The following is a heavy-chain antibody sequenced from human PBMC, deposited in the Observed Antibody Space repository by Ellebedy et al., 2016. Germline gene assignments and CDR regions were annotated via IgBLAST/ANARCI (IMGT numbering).Heavy chain of an antibody. V-gene: IGHV3-23*01. CDR2: VVGSGERT. Sequence: GESLKISCGGSGFTFSSHAMSWVRQAPGKGPEWVSAVVGSGERTFYADSVKGRFTISRDNSKNRLYLQMSSLKTEDTAVYYCAREAYYYDSSGRWVSYYFDYWGQGTTVTVSS. D-gene: IGHD3-22*01. J-gene: IGHJ4*02. CDR1: GFTFSSHA. CDR3: AREAYYYDSSGRWVSYYFDY.